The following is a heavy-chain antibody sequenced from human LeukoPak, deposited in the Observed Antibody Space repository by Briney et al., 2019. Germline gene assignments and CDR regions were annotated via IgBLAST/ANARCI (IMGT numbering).Heavy chain of an antibody. J-gene: IGHJ4*02. CDR2: IKLDGSEK. V-gene: IGHV3-7*01. CDR3: ASHGWNLYYFDY. D-gene: IGHD3-10*01. Sequence: GGSLRLSCAASGFTFSRYWMSWVRQAPGMGLEWVANIKLDGSEKNYVDSVKGRFTISRDNAKNSLYLQLNSLRVEDTAVYYCASHGWNLYYFDYWGQGTLVTVTS. CDR1: GFTFSRYW.